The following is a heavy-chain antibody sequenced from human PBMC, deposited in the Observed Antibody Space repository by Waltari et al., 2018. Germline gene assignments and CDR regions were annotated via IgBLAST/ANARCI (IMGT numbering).Heavy chain of an antibody. CDR2: ISSSILSM. Sequence: EVQLGASGGGLVKAGRSMSRSWTGFGFLLRPYSMNWVRQAPGKGLEWVSSISSSILSMSYADSLKGRVTISRDNAKNSLYLQMNSLRFEDTAVYYCARSSTTVTTFGWGQGTQVTVSS. J-gene: IGHJ4*02. CDR1: GFLLRPYS. CDR3: ARSSTTVTTFG. D-gene: IGHD4-17*01. V-gene: IGHV3-21*01.